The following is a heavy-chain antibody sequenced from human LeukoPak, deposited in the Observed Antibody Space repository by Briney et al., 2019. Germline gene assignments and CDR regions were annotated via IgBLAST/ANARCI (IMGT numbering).Heavy chain of an antibody. CDR2: ISGSGGST. CDR3: DAVATKAFDY. CDR1: GFTFSSDA. V-gene: IGHV3-23*01. J-gene: IGHJ4*02. Sequence: GGSLRLSCAASGFTFSSDAMSWVRQTPGKGLEWVSAISGSGGSTYSADYVKGRFTISRDNSKNTLYLQMNSLRAEDTAVYYCDAVATKAFDYWGQGTLVTVSS. D-gene: IGHD5-12*01.